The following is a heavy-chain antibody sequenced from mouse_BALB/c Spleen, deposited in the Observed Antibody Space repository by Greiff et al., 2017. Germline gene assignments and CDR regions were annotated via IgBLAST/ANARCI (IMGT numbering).Heavy chain of an antibody. J-gene: IGHJ2*01. CDR3: ARVDEEGPYGSSPPYFDY. D-gene: IGHD1-1*01. V-gene: IGHV1-87*01. CDR1: GYTFTSYW. CDR2: IYPGDGDT. Sequence: QVQLQQSGAELARPGASVKLSCKASGYTFTSYWMQWVKQRPGQGLEWIGAIYPGDGDTRYTQKFKGKATLTADKSSSTAYMQLSSLASEDSAVYYCARVDEEGPYGSSPPYFDYWGQGTTLTVSS.